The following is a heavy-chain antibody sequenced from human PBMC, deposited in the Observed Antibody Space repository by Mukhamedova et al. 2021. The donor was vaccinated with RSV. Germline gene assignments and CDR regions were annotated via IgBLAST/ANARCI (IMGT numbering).Heavy chain of an antibody. D-gene: IGHD3-16*01. V-gene: IGHV3-48*03. CDR2: ISSSGSTI. CDR3: ASGVAFDI. J-gene: IGHJ3*02. Sequence: GLEWVSYISSSGSTIYYADSVKGRFTISRDNAKNSLYLQMNSLRAEDTAVYYCASGVAFDIWGQATMVTVSS.